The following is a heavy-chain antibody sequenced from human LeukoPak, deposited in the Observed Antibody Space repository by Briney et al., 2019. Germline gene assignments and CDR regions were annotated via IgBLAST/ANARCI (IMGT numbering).Heavy chain of an antibody. CDR1: GFSLSAYN. J-gene: IGHJ4*02. CDR2: ISGSGGST. D-gene: IGHD6-19*01. Sequence: GGSLRLSCEGSGFSLSAYNMNWVRQAPGKGLEWVSAISGSGGSTYYADSVKGRFTISRDNSKNTLYLQMNSLRAEDTAVYYCAKVGSGWSLYWGQGTLVTVSP. CDR3: AKVGSGWSLY. V-gene: IGHV3-23*01.